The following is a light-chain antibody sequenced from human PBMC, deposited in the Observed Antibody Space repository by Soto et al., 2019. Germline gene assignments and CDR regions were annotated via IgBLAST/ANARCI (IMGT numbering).Light chain of an antibody. CDR1: QSISSY. V-gene: IGKV1-39*01. Sequence: DIQMTQSPSSLSASVGDRVTITCRASQSISSYLNWYQQKPGKAPKLLIYAAFSLQSGVPSRFSGSGSGTDFSLTISSLQPDDFATYYCQQSYSTLTWTFGQGSKVEIK. CDR2: AAF. CDR3: QQSYSTLTWT. J-gene: IGKJ1*01.